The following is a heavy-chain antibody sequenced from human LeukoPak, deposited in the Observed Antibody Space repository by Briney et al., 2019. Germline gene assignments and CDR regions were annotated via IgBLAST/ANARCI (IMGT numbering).Heavy chain of an antibody. J-gene: IGHJ5*02. V-gene: IGHV4-59*08. D-gene: IGHD6-6*01. CDR2: ISYSGST. CDR1: GGSIRSYY. CDR3: ARHATIIARPIWFDP. Sequence: PSETLSLTCTVSGGSIRSYYWSWIRQPPGKGLEWIGYISYSGSTNYIPSLKSRVTTSVDTSKNQFSLKLSSVTAADTAVYYCARHATIIARPIWFDPWGQGTLVTVSS.